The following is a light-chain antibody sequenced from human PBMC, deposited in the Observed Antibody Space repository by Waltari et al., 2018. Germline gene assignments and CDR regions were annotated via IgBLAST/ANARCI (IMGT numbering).Light chain of an antibody. Sequence: IQLTQSPSSLSASVGDRVTITCRASQGISSYLAWYQQKPGKAPKLLIYAASTLHSGVPSRFSGSGSGTDFTLTISSLQPEDFATYYCQQLNSYGLTFGGGTKVEIK. CDR2: AAS. V-gene: IGKV1-9*01. CDR3: QQLNSYGLT. CDR1: QGISSY. J-gene: IGKJ4*01.